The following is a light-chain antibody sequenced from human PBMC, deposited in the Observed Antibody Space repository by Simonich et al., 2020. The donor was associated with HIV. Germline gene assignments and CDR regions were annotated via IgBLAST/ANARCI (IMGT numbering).Light chain of an antibody. CDR3: QQRSNWPPLT. J-gene: IGKJ4*01. Sequence: DIVLTQSPATLSLSPGQRGTLSCRASQSVGSYLAWYQQKPGQAPRLLIYDASNRATGIPDRFSGNGSGTDFTLTISRLEPEDFAVYYCQQRSNWPPLTFGGGTKVEIK. CDR2: DAS. V-gene: IGKV3-11*01. CDR1: QSVGSY.